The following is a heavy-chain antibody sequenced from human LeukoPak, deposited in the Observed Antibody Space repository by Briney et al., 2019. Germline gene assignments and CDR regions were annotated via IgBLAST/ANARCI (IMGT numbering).Heavy chain of an antibody. CDR2: IYASGNT. CDR1: GGSISSSSYY. J-gene: IGHJ4*02. Sequence: SETLSLTCTVSGGSISSSSYYWGWIRQPPGKGLEWIGRIYASGNTNYNPSLKSRVTMSVDTSKNQFSLRLSSVTAADTAMYYCARDVVAAAGTWDYWGQGTLVTVSS. V-gene: IGHV4-39*07. D-gene: IGHD6-13*01. CDR3: ARDVVAAAGTWDY.